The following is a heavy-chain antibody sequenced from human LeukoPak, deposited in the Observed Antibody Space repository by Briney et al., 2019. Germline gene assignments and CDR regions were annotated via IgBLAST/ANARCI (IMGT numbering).Heavy chain of an antibody. CDR1: GFTFSSYW. J-gene: IGHJ4*02. V-gene: IGHV3-7*03. CDR2: INQDGSEK. D-gene: IGHD5-18*01. Sequence: GGSLRLSCAASGFTFSSYWMSWVRQAPGKGLERVANINQDGSEKYYVDSVKGRFTVSRDNAKNSLYLQMNSLRAEDTAVYYCARARGYSYGYYFDYWGQGTLVTVSS. CDR3: ARARGYSYGYYFDY.